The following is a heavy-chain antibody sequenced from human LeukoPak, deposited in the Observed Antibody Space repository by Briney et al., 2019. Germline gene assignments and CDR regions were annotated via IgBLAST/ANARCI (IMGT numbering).Heavy chain of an antibody. CDR1: GFTFSSHW. CDR2: IKKDGSEK. Sequence: GGSLRLSCAASGFTFSSHWMSWVRQAPGKGLECVANIKKDGSEKYYVDAVKGRFTISRDNAKTPLYLQMNSLRAEDTAVYYCARAPVTSCRGAFCYPFDYWGPGILVTVSS. CDR3: ARAPVTSCRGAFCYPFDY. J-gene: IGHJ4*02. V-gene: IGHV3-7*01. D-gene: IGHD2-15*01.